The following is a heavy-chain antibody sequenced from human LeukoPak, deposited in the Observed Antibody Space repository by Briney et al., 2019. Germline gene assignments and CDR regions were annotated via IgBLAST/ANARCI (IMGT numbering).Heavy chain of an antibody. J-gene: IGHJ4*02. Sequence: PSETLSLTCTVSGGSISSYYWSWIRQPPGKGLEWIGEINHSGSTNYNPSLKSQVTISVDTAKNQFSLKLSSVTAADTAVYYCARLRGAAGYCSSTSCYAYDYWGQGTLVTVSS. CDR1: GGSISSYY. D-gene: IGHD2-2*01. CDR2: INHSGST. V-gene: IGHV4-34*01. CDR3: ARLRGAAGYCSSTSCYAYDY.